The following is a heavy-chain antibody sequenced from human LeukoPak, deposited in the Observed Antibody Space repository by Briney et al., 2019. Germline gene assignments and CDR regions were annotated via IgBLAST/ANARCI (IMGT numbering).Heavy chain of an antibody. D-gene: IGHD2-2*01. Sequence: TSETLSLTCTVSGGSISSYYWSWIRQPPGKGLEWIGYIYYSGSTNYNPSLKSRVTISVDTSKNQFSLKLSSVTAADTAVYYCASAALGYCSSTSCYSFDYWGQGTLVTVSS. CDR2: IYYSGST. CDR3: ASAALGYCSSTSCYSFDY. V-gene: IGHV4-59*01. J-gene: IGHJ4*02. CDR1: GGSISSYY.